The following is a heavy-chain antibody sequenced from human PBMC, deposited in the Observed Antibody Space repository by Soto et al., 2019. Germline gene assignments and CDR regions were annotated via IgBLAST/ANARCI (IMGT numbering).Heavy chain of an antibody. D-gene: IGHD3-9*01. V-gene: IGHV1-69*13. Sequence: SVKVSCKASGGTFSSYAISWVRQAPGQGLEWMGGVIPIFGTANYAQKFQGRVTITADESTSTAYMELSSLGSEDTAVYYCARGSPYYDILTGPTYYYYYGMDVWGQGTTVTVSS. CDR2: VIPIFGTA. CDR1: GGTFSSYA. CDR3: ARGSPYYDILTGPTYYYYYGMDV. J-gene: IGHJ6*02.